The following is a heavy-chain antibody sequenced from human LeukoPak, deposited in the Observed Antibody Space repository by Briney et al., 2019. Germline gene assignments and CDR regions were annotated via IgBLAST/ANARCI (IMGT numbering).Heavy chain of an antibody. V-gene: IGHV3-30-3*01. J-gene: IGHJ4*02. Sequence: GRSLRLSCAASGFTFSSYAMHWVRQAPGKGLEWVAVISYDGSNKYYADSVKGRFTISRDNSKNTLYLQMNSLRAEDTAVYYCARDLSGRAYSSSSELDYWGQGTLVTVSS. CDR2: ISYDGSNK. CDR3: ARDLSGRAYSSSSELDY. CDR1: GFTFSSYA. D-gene: IGHD6-6*01.